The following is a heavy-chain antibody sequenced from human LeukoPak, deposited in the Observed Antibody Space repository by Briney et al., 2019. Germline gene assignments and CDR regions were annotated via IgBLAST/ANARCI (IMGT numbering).Heavy chain of an antibody. V-gene: IGHV1-2*02. CDR2: INPNSGGT. CDR1: GYTFTGYY. Sequence: ASVKVSCKASGYTFTGYYMHWVRQAPGQGLEWMGWINPNSGGTNYAQKFQGRVTMTRDTSISTAYMELSRLRSDDTAVYYCARVISGSYGLDYWGQGTLVTVSS. J-gene: IGHJ4*02. CDR3: ARVISGSYGLDY. D-gene: IGHD3-10*01.